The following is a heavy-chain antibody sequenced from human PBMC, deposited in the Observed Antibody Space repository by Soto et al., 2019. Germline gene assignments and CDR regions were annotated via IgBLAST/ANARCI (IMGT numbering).Heavy chain of an antibody. CDR2: IYFSGSI. V-gene: IGHV4-59*08. D-gene: IGHD3-3*01. J-gene: IGHJ3*02. Sequence: PSETLSLTCTVSGGSISSYYWSWIRQPPGKGLEWIGYIYFSGSINYNPSLKSRVTISVDTSKNQFSLKLSSVTAADTAVYYCARQGSSTSGRFDFWSGYYVPHDAFDIWGQGTMVTVSS. CDR1: GGSISSYY. CDR3: ARQGSSTSGRFDFWSGYYVPHDAFDI.